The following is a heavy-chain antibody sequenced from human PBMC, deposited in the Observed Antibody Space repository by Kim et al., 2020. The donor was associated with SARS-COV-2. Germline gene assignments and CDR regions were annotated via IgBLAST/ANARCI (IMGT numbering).Heavy chain of an antibody. CDR2: INHSGST. V-gene: IGHV4-34*01. CDR3: ARGPRSYCSGGSCYTKRFDY. D-gene: IGHD2-15*01. J-gene: IGHJ4*02. Sequence: SETLSLTCAVYGGSFSGYYWSWIRQPPGKGLEWIGEINHSGSTNYNPSLKSRVTISVDTSKNQFSLKLSSVTAADTAVYYCARGPRSYCSGGSCYTKRFDYWGQGTLVTVSS. CDR1: GGSFSGYY.